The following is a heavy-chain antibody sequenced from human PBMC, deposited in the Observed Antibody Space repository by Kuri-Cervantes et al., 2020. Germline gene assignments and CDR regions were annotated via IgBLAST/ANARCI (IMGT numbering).Heavy chain of an antibody. J-gene: IGHJ3*02. Sequence: SVKVSCKASGGTFSSYAISWVRQAPGQGLERMGGIIPIFGTANYAQKFQGRVTITADESTSTAYMELSSLRSEDTAVYYCSTYTVTTTGNAFDIWGQGTMVTVSS. CDR1: GGTFSSYA. CDR2: IIPIFGTA. D-gene: IGHD4-17*01. V-gene: IGHV1-69*13. CDR3: STYTVTTTGNAFDI.